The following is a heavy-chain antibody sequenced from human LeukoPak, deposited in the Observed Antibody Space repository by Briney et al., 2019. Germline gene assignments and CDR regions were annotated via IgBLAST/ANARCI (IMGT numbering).Heavy chain of an antibody. D-gene: IGHD3-22*01. CDR2: IRYDGSNK. J-gene: IGHJ4*02. CDR3: AKDPLQYYYDRSGYYYDY. Sequence: PGGSLRLSCAASGFTFSSYGMHWVRQAPGKGLEWVAFIRYDGSNKYYADSVKGRFTISRDNSKNTLYLQMNSLRAEDTAVYYCAKDPLQYYYDRSGYYYDYWGQGTLVTVSS. V-gene: IGHV3-30*02. CDR1: GFTFSSYG.